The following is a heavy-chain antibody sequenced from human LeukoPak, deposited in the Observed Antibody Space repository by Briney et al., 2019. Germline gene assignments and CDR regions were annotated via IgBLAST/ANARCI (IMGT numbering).Heavy chain of an antibody. CDR1: GSTFTGYY. CDR3: ARYSGYDEPFEY. V-gene: IGHV1-2*02. CDR2: INTNSGGT. J-gene: IGHJ4*02. Sequence: GASVKVSFKSSGSTFTGYYMHWVRQAPGQGLEWMGWINTNSGGTSYAQKFQGRVTMTRDTSVTTAYMELSRLRSDDTAVYYCARYSGYDEPFEYWGQGTLVTVSS. D-gene: IGHD5-12*01.